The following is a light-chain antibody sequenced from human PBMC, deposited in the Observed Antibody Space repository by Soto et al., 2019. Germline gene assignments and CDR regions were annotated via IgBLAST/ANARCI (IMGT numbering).Light chain of an antibody. CDR2: DAS. CDR3: QQYNSYLRT. Sequence: DIQMTQSPSTLSSSLGERVTITFRASQSISSWLAWYQQKPGKAPKLLIYDASSLESGVPSRFSGSGSGTEFTLTISSLQPDDFATYYCQQYNSYLRTFGQGTKVDIK. J-gene: IGKJ1*01. V-gene: IGKV1-5*01. CDR1: QSISSW.